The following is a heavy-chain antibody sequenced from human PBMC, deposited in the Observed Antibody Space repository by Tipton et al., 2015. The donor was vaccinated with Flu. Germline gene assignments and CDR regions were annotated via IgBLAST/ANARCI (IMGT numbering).Heavy chain of an antibody. CDR1: GGSISSSSYY. V-gene: IGHV4-39*01. CDR3: ARHLGGPTYWYFDL. J-gene: IGHJ2*01. Sequence: TLSLTCTVSGGSISSSSYYWGWIRQPPGKGLEWIGSIYYSGSTNYNPSLKSRVTISVDTSKNQFSLKLSSVTAADTAVYYCARHLGGPTYWYFDLWGRGTLVTVSS. D-gene: IGHD3-10*01. CDR2: IYYSGST.